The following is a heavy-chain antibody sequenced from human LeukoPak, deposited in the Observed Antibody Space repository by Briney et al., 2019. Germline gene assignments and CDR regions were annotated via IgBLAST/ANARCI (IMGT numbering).Heavy chain of an antibody. J-gene: IGHJ4*02. CDR2: INHSGST. D-gene: IGHD5-18*01. V-gene: IGHV4-34*01. CDR1: GGSFSGYY. Sequence: PSETLSLTCAVYGGSFSGYYWSWIRQPPGKGLEWIGEINHSGSTNYNPSLKSRVTISVDTSKNQFSLKLSSVTAADTAVYYCARLTAMVSYYFDYWGQGTLVTVSS. CDR3: ARLTAMVSYYFDY.